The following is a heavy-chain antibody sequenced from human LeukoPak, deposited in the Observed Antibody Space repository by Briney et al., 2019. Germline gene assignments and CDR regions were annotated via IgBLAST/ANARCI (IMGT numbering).Heavy chain of an antibody. Sequence: ASVKVSCKSSGHTFIAYYMHWVRQAPGQGLEWMGLINPTGGSTGYAQKFQGRVTMTRDMSTSTDYMELSSLRSEDTAIYYCARDNSVGDNAWWFDPWGQGTLVTVSS. CDR2: INPTGGST. J-gene: IGHJ5*02. V-gene: IGHV1-46*01. D-gene: IGHD1-26*01. CDR1: GHTFIAYY. CDR3: ARDNSVGDNAWWFDP.